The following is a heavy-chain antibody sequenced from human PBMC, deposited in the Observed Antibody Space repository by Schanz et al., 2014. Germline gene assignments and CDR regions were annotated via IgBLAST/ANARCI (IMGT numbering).Heavy chain of an antibody. CDR2: IFPSGST. D-gene: IGHD2-15*01. J-gene: IGHJ4*02. CDR3: AKNAAYCLEY. V-gene: IGHV4-4*02. CDR1: RFYLSNSPF. Sequence: QVQLQESGPGLVKLSGTLSLTCGVSRFYLSNSPFFLFFLPPPGQGLEWIGEIFPSGSTNYNPSLKSRVTMSMDKSKNQFSLKVTSVTAADTAVYYCAKNAAYCLEYWGQGTLVTVSS.